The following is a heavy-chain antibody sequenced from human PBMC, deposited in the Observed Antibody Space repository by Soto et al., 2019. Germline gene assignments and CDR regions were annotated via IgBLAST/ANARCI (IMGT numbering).Heavy chain of an antibody. CDR3: ARGGFYDSSGARNYYYYGMNV. CDR1: GYTFTSYG. CDR2: ISAYDGYT. J-gene: IGHJ6*02. Sequence: QVQLVQSGAEVKKPGASVKVSCKASGYTFTSYGINWVRQAPGQGLEWLGWISAYDGYTNYAQILQGRVSMTTDTSTKTAYMELRSLRSDDTAMYYCARGGFYDSSGARNYYYYGMNVSGHGTTVTVSS. V-gene: IGHV1-18*01. D-gene: IGHD3-22*01.